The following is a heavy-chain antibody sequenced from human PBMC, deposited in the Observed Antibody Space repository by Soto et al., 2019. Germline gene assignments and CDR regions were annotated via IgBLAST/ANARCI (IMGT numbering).Heavy chain of an antibody. CDR3: AVMPSTSALRFDA. CDR2: IYQSGVT. J-gene: IGHJ5*02. V-gene: IGHV4-30-2*01. CDR1: GDAYSISTFC. D-gene: IGHD2-2*01. Sequence: PSETLSLTCHMSGDAYSISTFCWRCIRQPPGKALQWIGFIYQSGVTSYTPSLASRVSIALESSNNQCSLKVKSVIAADTSVDFCAVMPSTSALRFDAGSLGTMVTVAS.